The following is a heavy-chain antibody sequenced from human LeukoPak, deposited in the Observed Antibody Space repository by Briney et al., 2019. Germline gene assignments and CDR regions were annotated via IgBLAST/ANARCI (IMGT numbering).Heavy chain of an antibody. CDR1: GFTFSSYW. D-gene: IGHD6-19*01. CDR3: ALNRGSGWYFHY. CDR2: INSDGSST. J-gene: IGHJ4*02. Sequence: PGGSLRLSCAASGFTFSSYWMHWVRQAPGKGLVWVSRINSDGSSTSYADSVKGRFTISRDNAKNTLYLQMNSLRAEDTAVYYCALNRGSGWYFHYWGQGTLVTVSP. V-gene: IGHV3-74*01.